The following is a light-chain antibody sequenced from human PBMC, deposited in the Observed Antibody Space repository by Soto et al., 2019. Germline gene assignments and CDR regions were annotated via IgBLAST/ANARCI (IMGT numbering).Light chain of an antibody. J-gene: IGKJ4*01. CDR1: QSVLYSSNNNNY. Sequence: DIVMTQSPDSLAVSLGERATINCKSSQSVLYSSNNNNYLAWYQQKPGQPPRLLIYWASTRKSGVPDRFSGRGSGTDFTLTISSLQAEDVAVYFCQQYLSAPLTFGGGTKVEIK. V-gene: IGKV4-1*01. CDR3: QQYLSAPLT. CDR2: WAS.